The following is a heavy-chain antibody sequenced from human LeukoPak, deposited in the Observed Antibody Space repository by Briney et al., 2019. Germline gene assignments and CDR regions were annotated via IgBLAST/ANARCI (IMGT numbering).Heavy chain of an antibody. CDR3: ARGSGIVVWGP. J-gene: IGHJ5*02. Sequence: GGSLRLSCAASGFTFSSYWMSWVRQAPGKGLEWVANIKQDGSEKYYVDPVKGRLTISRDNAKNSLYLQMNSLRAEDTAVYYCARGSGIVVWGPWGQGTLVTVSS. V-gene: IGHV3-7*01. CDR2: IKQDGSEK. CDR1: GFTFSSYW. D-gene: IGHD2-2*01.